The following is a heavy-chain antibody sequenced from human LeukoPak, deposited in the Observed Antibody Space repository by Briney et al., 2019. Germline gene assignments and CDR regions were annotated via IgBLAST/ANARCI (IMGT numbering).Heavy chain of an antibody. D-gene: IGHD3-16*02. CDR1: GGSVSSGSYY. V-gene: IGHV4-61*01. CDR2: VYYSGST. CDR3: ARVVTFGGVIAPGFNWFDP. J-gene: IGHJ5*02. Sequence: PSETLSLTCTVSGGSVSSGSYYWSWIRQPPGTGLEWIGYVYYSGSTNYNPSLKSRVTISVDTSKNQFSLKLSSVTAADTAVYYCARVVTFGGVIAPGFNWFDPWGQGTLVTVSS.